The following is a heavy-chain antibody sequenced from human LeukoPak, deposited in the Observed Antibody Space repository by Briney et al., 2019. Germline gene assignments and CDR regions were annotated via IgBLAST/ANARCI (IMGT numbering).Heavy chain of an antibody. V-gene: IGHV3-53*01. Sequence: PGGSLRLSCAASGFTVSSNYMSWVRQAPGKGLEWVSVIYSGGSTYYADSVKGRFTISRDNSKNTLYLQMNSLRAEDTAVYYCARRYCSGGFCYSFDYWGLGTLVTVSS. CDR3: ARRYCSGGFCYSFDY. D-gene: IGHD2-15*01. J-gene: IGHJ4*02. CDR1: GFTVSSNY. CDR2: IYSGGST.